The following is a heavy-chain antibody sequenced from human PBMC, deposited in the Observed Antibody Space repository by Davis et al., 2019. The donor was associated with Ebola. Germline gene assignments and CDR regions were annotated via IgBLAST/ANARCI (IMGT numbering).Heavy chain of an antibody. CDR1: GGTFSGNA. CDR3: ARDLLRDIVVVVAATTPGY. V-gene: IGHV1-18*01. J-gene: IGHJ4*02. Sequence: ASVKVSCKASGGTFSGNAVSWVRQAPGQGLEWMGWISAYNGNTNYAQKLQGRVTMTTDTSTSTADMELMSLRSEDTAVYYCARDLLRDIVVVVAATTPGYWGQGTLVTVSS. D-gene: IGHD2-15*01. CDR2: ISAYNGNT.